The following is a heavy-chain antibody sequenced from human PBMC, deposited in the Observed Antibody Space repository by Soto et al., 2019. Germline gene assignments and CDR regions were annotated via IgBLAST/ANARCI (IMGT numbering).Heavy chain of an antibody. V-gene: IGHV1-2*02. J-gene: IGHJ4*02. D-gene: IGHD6-19*01. Sequence: QVQLVQSGAEVKKPGASVKVSCKASGYTFTGYYMHWVRQAPGQGLEWMGWINPNSGGINYAQKFQGRVTMTRDTSISTAYMELSRLRSDDTAVYYCARSRQWLVRALEYWGQGTLVTVSS. CDR1: GYTFTGYY. CDR2: INPNSGGI. CDR3: ARSRQWLVRALEY.